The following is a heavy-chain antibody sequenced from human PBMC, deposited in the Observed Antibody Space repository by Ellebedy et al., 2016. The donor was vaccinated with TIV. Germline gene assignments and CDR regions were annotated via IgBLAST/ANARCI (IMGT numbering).Heavy chain of an antibody. CDR3: ARGNPSFLHDYGDSFDY. J-gene: IGHJ4*02. V-gene: IGHV3-33*08. CDR1: GFTFSSYA. CDR2: IWYDGSNK. Sequence: GESLKISCAASGFTFSSYAMSWVRQAPGKGLEWVAVIWYDGSNKYYADSVKGRFTISRDNSKNTLYLQMNSLRAEDTAVYYCARGNPSFLHDYGDSFDYWGQGTLVTVSS. D-gene: IGHD4-17*01.